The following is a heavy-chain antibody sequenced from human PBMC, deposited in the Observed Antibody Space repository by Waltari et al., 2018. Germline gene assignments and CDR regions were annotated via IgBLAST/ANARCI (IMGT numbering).Heavy chain of an antibody. J-gene: IGHJ3*01. V-gene: IGHV1-69*12. CDR2: IIPIFGKP. D-gene: IGHD1-26*01. CDR3: AKRIVGGPFDV. Sequence: QVHLVQSGAAVRRPGSSVKLSCGAYGGSFGTYAITWVRQAPGQGLEWIAGIIPIFGKPNYAQKFQDRVKVAADELTRTAFMELSSLRPDDTAVYYCAKRIVGGPFDVWGQGTMVIVSS. CDR1: GGSFGTYA.